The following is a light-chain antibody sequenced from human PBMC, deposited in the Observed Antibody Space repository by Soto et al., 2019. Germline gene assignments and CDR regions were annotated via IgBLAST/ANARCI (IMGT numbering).Light chain of an antibody. J-gene: IGLJ2*01. CDR2: RNN. V-gene: IGLV1-44*01. CDR1: SSNIGVNY. CDR3: ATWDDTLNGVT. Sequence: QSVLTQPPSASGTPGQRVTIFCSGSSSNIGVNYVSWYLHLPGTAPKLLIYRNNQRPSGVPDRFSGSKSGTSASLAISGVQSEDEADYYCATWDDTLNGVTFGGGTKLTVL.